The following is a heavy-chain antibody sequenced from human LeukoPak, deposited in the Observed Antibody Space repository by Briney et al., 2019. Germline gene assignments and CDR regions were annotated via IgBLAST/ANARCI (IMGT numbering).Heavy chain of an antibody. V-gene: IGHV4-59*12. CDR2: IYYSGST. CDR3: ARSVEGYCSGGSCFSYYYYMDV. CDR1: DGSISSYY. Sequence: SETLSLTCTVSDGSISSYYWSWIRQPPGKGLEWIGYIYYSGSTNYNPPLKSRVTISVDTSKNQFSLKLSSVTAADTAVYYCARSVEGYCSGGSCFSYYYYMDVWGKGTTVTVSS. D-gene: IGHD2-15*01. J-gene: IGHJ6*03.